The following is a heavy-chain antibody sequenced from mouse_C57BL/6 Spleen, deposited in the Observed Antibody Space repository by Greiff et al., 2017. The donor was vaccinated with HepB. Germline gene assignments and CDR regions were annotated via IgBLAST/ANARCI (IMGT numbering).Heavy chain of an antibody. D-gene: IGHD3-2*02. Sequence: VKLMESGPELVKPGASVKLSCKASGYTFTSYDINWVKQRLGQGLEWIGWIDPRDGSTKYNAKFKGKATLTADTSSSTAYMELHSLTSEDSAVYFCARSQTAHATWFAYWGQGTLVTVSA. CDR1: GYTFTSYD. CDR2: IDPRDGST. J-gene: IGHJ3*01. V-gene: IGHV1-85*01. CDR3: ARSQTAHATWFAY.